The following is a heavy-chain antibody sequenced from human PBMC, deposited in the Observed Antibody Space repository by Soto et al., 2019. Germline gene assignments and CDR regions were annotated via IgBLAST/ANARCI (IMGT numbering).Heavy chain of an antibody. CDR1: GFTFSSYA. V-gene: IGHV3-23*01. CDR3: ANISRTEDSNLN. D-gene: IGHD1-1*01. J-gene: IGHJ4*02. CDR2: IVVSGGST. Sequence: EVQLLESGGGLVQPGGSLRLSCAASGFTFSSYAMTWVRQAPGKGLEWVSAIVVSGGSTYYADSVKGRFTISRDNSKNTLYLQMNSLRAEDTAVYYCANISRTEDSNLNWGQGTLVTVAS.